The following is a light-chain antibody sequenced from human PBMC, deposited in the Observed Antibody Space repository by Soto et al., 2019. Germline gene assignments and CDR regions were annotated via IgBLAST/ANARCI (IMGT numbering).Light chain of an antibody. V-gene: IGLV2-23*01. Sequence: QSALTQPASVSGSPGQSITISCTGTSSDVGSYNLVSWYQQHPGKAPKLMIYEGSKRPSGVPNRFSGSKSGNTASLTISGLQAEDEADYYCCSYAGSSTVVFGGGTKVTVL. CDR1: SSDVGSYNL. J-gene: IGLJ2*01. CDR2: EGS. CDR3: CSYAGSSTVV.